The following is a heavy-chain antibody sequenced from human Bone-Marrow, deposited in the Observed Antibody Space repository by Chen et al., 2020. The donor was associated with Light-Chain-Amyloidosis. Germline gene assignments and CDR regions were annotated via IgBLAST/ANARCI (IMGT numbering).Heavy chain of an antibody. CDR2: ISSNSYK. Sequence: EVQLVESGGGLVKPGGSLRLSCAASGFTFSSHAMTWVRQAPGKGLEWLSSISSNSYKYYADSVEGRFTISRDNAMNSVYLQMNSLRAEDTAIYYCARPTSVWLQLTTGGDFWGQGTLVTVSS. J-gene: IGHJ4*02. CDR1: GFTFSSHA. CDR3: ARPTSVWLQLTTGGDF. D-gene: IGHD6-19*01. V-gene: IGHV3-21*02.